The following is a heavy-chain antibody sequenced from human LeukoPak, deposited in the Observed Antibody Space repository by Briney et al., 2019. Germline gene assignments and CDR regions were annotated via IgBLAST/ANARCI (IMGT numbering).Heavy chain of an antibody. J-gene: IGHJ3*02. CDR1: GDSISSGDYY. D-gene: IGHD3-22*01. CDR3: ARGPYSYDSSGAFDI. CDR2: ISSSGST. V-gene: IGHV4-61*02. Sequence: SETLSLTCTVSGDSISSGDYYWSWIRQPAGKGLEWIGRISSSGSTNYNPSLKSRVTISVDTSKNQSSLKLSSVTAADTAVYFCARGPYSYDSSGAFDIWGQGTMVTVSS.